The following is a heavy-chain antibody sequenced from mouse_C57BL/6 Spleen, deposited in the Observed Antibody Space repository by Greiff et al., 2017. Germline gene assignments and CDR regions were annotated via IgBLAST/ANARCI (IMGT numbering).Heavy chain of an antibody. CDR1: GYTFTSYT. J-gene: IGHJ3*01. CDR2: ITPSSGYT. CDR3: SPPHLRGGSGFAY. V-gene: IGHV1-4*01. D-gene: IGHD2-12*01. Sequence: QVQLQQPGAELARPGTSVKMSCKASGYTFTSYTMHWVKQRPGQGLEWIGYITPSSGYTKYNQKFKDKDPLPADKSSSTAYMQLSSLTSVDSAVXHSSPPHLRGGSGFAYWGQGTLVTVSA.